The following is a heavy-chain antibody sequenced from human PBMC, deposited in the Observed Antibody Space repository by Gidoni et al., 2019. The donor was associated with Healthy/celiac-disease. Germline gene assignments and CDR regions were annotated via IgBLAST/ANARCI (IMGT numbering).Heavy chain of an antibody. J-gene: IGHJ4*02. D-gene: IGHD1-26*01. Sequence: QVQLVQSGAEVKKPGASVKVSCKASGYPFTSYGISWVRQAPGQGLEWMGWISAYNGNTNYAQKLQGRVTMTTDTSTSTAYMELRSLRSDDTAVDYCARDRGNIVGTTIRPRYLDYWGQGTLVTVSS. CDR1: GYPFTSYG. V-gene: IGHV1-18*01. CDR3: ARDRGNIVGTTIRPRYLDY. CDR2: ISAYNGNT.